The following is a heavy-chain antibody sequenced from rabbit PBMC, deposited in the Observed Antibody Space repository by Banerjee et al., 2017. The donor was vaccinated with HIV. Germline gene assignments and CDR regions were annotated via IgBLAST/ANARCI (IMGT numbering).Heavy chain of an antibody. CDR1: GFSFSSGYD. Sequence: QEQLVESGGSLVTLGGSLTLTCTASGFSFSSGYDMCWVRQAPGKGLEWIACINSNTGNTVYASWAKGPFTISKTSSTTVTLQMTSLTAADTATYFCARGGNYYAFNLWGPGTLVTVS. CDR3: ARGGNYYAFNL. D-gene: IGHD1-1*01. J-gene: IGHJ4*01. CDR2: INSNTGNT. V-gene: IGHV1S45*01.